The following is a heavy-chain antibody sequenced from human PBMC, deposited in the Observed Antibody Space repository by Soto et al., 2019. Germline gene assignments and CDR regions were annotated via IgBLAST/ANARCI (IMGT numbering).Heavy chain of an antibody. CDR3: ARDRGDYCFDY. CDR2: ISYDGSNK. CDR1: GCTVSSYA. V-gene: IGHV3-30-3*01. Sequence: QVQLVESGGGVVQPGRCLRLSCAASGCTVSSYAMHWVRQAPGKGLEWVAVISYDGSNKYYADSVKGRFTISRDNSKNTLYLQMNSLRAEDTAVYYCARDRGDYCFDYWGQGTLVTVSS. D-gene: IGHD2-21*02. J-gene: IGHJ4*02.